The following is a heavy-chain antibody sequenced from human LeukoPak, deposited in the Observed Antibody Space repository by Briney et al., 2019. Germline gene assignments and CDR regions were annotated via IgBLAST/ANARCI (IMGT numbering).Heavy chain of an antibody. J-gene: IGHJ4*02. CDR3: ARHPHGSGSWFDY. V-gene: IGHV4-4*07. CDR2: IYTSGST. D-gene: IGHD3-10*01. CDR1: GGSISSYY. Sequence: SETLSLTCTGSGGSISSYYWSWIRQPAGKGLEWIGRIYTSGSTDYSPSLKSRVTMSVDTSKNQFSLKLSSVTAADTAVYYCARHPHGSGSWFDYWGQGTLVTVSS.